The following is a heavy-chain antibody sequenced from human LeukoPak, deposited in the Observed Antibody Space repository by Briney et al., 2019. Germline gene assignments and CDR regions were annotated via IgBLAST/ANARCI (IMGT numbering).Heavy chain of an antibody. D-gene: IGHD3-10*01. Sequence: GASVKVSCKASGYTFTSYYMHWVRQAPGQGLEWMGIINPSGGSTSYAQKFQGRVTMTRDMSTSTVYMELSSLRSGDTAVYYCASGVASINAFDIWGQGTMVTVSS. J-gene: IGHJ3*02. V-gene: IGHV1-46*01. CDR2: INPSGGST. CDR1: GYTFTSYY. CDR3: ASGVASINAFDI.